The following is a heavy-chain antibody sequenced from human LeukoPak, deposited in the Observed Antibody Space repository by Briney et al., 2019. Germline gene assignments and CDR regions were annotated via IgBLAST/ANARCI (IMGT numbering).Heavy chain of an antibody. Sequence: SETLSLTCTVSGGSISSYYWSWIRQPPEQGLEWMGYIYYSGTTSYSPSLKSRVTIAVDTSKNQFSLKLSSVTAADTAVYYCARDRGRPYYFDYWGQGTLVTVSS. CDR2: IYYSGTT. CDR1: GGSISSYY. J-gene: IGHJ4*02. V-gene: IGHV4-59*01. CDR3: ARDRGRPYYFDY.